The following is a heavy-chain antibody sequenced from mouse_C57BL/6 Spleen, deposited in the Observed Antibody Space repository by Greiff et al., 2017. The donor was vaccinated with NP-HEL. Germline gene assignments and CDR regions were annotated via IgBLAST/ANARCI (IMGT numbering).Heavy chain of an antibody. D-gene: IGHD2-5*01. J-gene: IGHJ4*01. CDR1: GYTFTSYW. CDR2: IDPNSGGT. CDR3: ARRYYSNYEDYAMDY. Sequence: QVQLKQPGAELVKPGASVKLSCKASGYTFTSYWMHWVKQRPGRGLEWIGRIDPNSGGTKYNEKFKSKATLTVDKPSSTAYMQLSSLTSEDSAVYYCARRYYSNYEDYAMDYWGQGTSVTVSS. V-gene: IGHV1-72*01.